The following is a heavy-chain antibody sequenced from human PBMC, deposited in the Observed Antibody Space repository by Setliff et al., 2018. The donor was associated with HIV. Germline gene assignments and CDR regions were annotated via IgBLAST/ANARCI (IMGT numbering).Heavy chain of an antibody. Sequence: SETLSLTCTVSGGSISTYYWSWIRQPPGKGLEWIGSIYFTGSTYYNPSLKSRVTISVDTSKNQFSLKLSSVTAADTAVYYCASGIAAASPNYYYYFGMDVWGQGTTVTVSS. J-gene: IGHJ6*02. CDR2: IYFTGST. V-gene: IGHV4-4*08. CDR1: GGSISTYY. CDR3: ASGIAAASPNYYYYFGMDV. D-gene: IGHD6-13*01.